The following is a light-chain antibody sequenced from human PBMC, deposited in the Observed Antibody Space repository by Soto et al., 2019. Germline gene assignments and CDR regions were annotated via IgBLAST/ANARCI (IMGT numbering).Light chain of an antibody. Sequence: DIQMTQSPSTLSASVGDRVTITCRASQSISSWLAWYQQKPGKAPKLLIYKASSLESGVPSRFSGSGSETESTLTISSLQPDDFATYYYQQYNSYPLTFGGGTKVEIK. CDR1: QSISSW. CDR2: KAS. J-gene: IGKJ4*01. V-gene: IGKV1-5*03. CDR3: QQYNSYPLT.